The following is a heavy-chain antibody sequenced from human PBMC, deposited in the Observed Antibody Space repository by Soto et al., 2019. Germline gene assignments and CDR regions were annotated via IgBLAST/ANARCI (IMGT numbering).Heavy chain of an antibody. J-gene: IGHJ6*02. CDR1: GFTFSSYA. CDR2: ISYDGSNK. D-gene: IGHD3-3*01. Sequence: PGGSLRLSCAASGFTFSSYAMHWVRQAPGKGLEWVAVISYDGSNKYYADSVKGRFTISRDNSKNTLYLQMNSLRAEDTAVYYYASPLYDFWSGYYVRKYYYYYGMDVWGQGTTVTVSS. CDR3: ASPLYDFWSGYYVRKYYYYYGMDV. V-gene: IGHV3-30-3*01.